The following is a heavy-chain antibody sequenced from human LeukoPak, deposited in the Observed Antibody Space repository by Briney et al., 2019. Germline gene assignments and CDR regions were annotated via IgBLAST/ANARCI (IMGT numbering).Heavy chain of an antibody. J-gene: IGHJ5*02. CDR3: ARDGSGSYGGHWFDP. D-gene: IGHD3-10*01. CDR2: INPNSGGT. CDR1: GYTFTGYY. V-gene: IGHV1-2*02. Sequence: ASVKVSCKASGYTFTGYYMHWVRQAPGQGLEWMGWINPNSGGTNYAQKFQARVTMTRDTSISTAYMELSRLRSDDTAVYYCARDGSGSYGGHWFDPWGQGTLVTVSS.